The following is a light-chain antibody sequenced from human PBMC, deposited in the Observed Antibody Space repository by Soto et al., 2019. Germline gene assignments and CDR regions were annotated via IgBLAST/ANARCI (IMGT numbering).Light chain of an antibody. V-gene: IGKV1-39*01. J-gene: IGKJ1*01. CDR3: AQSYCRPQT. CDR2: TTS. CDR1: QTVSKF. Sequence: DIQMTQSPSSLSASVGDRVTIACRASQTVSKFVNWYQQKPGKVPTLLIFTTSTLHSGVPSRFSGSRSWTDFTLTINCLPPEGLPTYYCAQSYCRPQTFAQRTKVE.